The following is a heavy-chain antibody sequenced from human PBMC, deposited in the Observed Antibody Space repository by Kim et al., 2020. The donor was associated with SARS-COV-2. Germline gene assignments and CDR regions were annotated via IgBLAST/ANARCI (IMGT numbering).Heavy chain of an antibody. CDR1: GGSISSYY. Sequence: SETLSLTCTVSGGSISSYYWSWIRQPPGKGLEWIGYIYYSGSTNYNPSLKSRVTISVDTSKNQFSLKLSSVTAADTAVYYCARGIFIAARGPTPYWYFDL. CDR2: IYYSGST. J-gene: IGHJ2*01. D-gene: IGHD6-6*01. V-gene: IGHV4-59*13. CDR3: ARGIFIAARGPTPYWYFDL.